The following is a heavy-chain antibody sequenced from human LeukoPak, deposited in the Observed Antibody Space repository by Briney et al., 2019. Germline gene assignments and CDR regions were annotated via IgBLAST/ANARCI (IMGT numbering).Heavy chain of an antibody. V-gene: IGHV4-34*01. CDR1: GGSFSGYH. J-gene: IGHJ4*02. Sequence: RSSETLSLTCAVYGGSFSGYHWSWIRQSPGKGLEWIGEISHTGIASYNPPLKSRVAISVDASKNQFSLRMDSVTAADRAVYYCARLSFLSFSYDSTGHAIFFFDYWGRGTLVTVSS. CDR3: ARLSFLSFSYDSTGHAIFFFDY. CDR2: ISHTGIA. D-gene: IGHD3-22*01.